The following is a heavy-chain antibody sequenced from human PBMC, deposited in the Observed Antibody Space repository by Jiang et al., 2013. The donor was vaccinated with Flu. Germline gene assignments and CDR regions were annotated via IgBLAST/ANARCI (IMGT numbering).Heavy chain of an antibody. CDR2: IYYSGST. CDR1: GASIFSGGSY. CDR3: ARILVRGVPRYGLDV. V-gene: IGHV4-31*03. D-gene: IGHD3-10*01. Sequence: GSGLVKPSQTLSLTCTVSGASIFSGGSYWSWIRQHPGKGLEWIGYIYYSGSTYYNPSLKSRVTISVHTSKNQFSLKLDSVTAADTAVYYCARILVRGVPRYGLDVWGQGTTVTVSS. J-gene: IGHJ6*02.